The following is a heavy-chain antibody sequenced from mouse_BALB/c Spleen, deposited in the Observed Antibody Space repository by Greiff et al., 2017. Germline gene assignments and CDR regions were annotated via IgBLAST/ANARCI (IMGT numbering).Heavy chain of an antibody. J-gene: IGHJ4*01. D-gene: IGHD2-4*01. CDR3: ARSYDYLYAMDY. CDR1: GYAFSSSW. V-gene: IGHV1-82*01. CDR2: IYPGDGDT. Sequence: QVQLQQSGPELVKPGASVKISCKASGYAFSSSWMNWVKQRPGQGLEWIGRIYPGDGDTNYNGKFKGKATLTADKSSSTAYMQLSSLTSVDSAVYFCARSYDYLYAMDYWGQGTSVTVSS.